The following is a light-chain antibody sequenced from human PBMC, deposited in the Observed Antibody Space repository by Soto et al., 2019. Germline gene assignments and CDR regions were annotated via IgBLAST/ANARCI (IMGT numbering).Light chain of an antibody. V-gene: IGKV3-20*01. CDR3: QHSGNSHGT. CDR2: GES. Sequence: TQSPATLSLAPGESVTFSCRASQGVSRKLAWYQHKTGQVPRLLIYGESSRATGIPDRFSGSGSGTDLNLTISRLEPEDVAVYYCQHSGNSHGTCGQGTKVDIK. J-gene: IGKJ1*01. CDR1: QGVSRK.